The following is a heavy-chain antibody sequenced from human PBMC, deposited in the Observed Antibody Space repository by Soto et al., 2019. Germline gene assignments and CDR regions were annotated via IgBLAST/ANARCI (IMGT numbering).Heavy chain of an antibody. J-gene: IGHJ3*02. D-gene: IGHD1-26*01. CDR3: ASGATVALFAFEI. V-gene: IGHV1-69*01. CDR2: IIPIVGTA. CDR1: GGTFSSYA. Sequence: QVQLVQSGAEVKKPGSSVKVSCKASGGTFSSYAISWVRQAPGPGLEWMGGIIPIVGTANYAQKCQGRVTMTADESTSTADMELSSLRSEDTAVYYCASGATVALFAFEIWGQGTMVTVSS.